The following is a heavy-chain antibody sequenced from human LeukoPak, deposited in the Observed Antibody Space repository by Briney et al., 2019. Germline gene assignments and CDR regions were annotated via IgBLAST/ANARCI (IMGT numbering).Heavy chain of an antibody. D-gene: IGHD3-16*02. J-gene: IGHJ4*02. CDR1: GGTFSSYA. CDR3: ARDGDYVWGSYRN. Sequence: SVKVSCKASGGTFSSYAISWVRQAPGQGLEWMGGIIPIFGTANYAQKFQGRVTITADESTSTAYMELSSLRSEDTAVYYCARDGDYVWGSYRNWGQGTLVTVSS. CDR2: IIPIFGTA. V-gene: IGHV1-69*13.